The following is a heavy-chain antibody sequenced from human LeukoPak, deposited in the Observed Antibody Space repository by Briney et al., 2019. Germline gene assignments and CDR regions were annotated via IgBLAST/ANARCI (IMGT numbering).Heavy chain of an antibody. Sequence: GGSLRLSCAASGFTFSSYAMSWVRQAPGKGLEWVSAMSGTGGSTYYADSVKGRFTISRDNSKKTLYLQMNSLRAEDTAVYYCALAARAYYYYGMDVWGQGTTVTVSS. D-gene: IGHD6-6*01. CDR1: GFTFSSYA. CDR3: ALAARAYYYYGMDV. J-gene: IGHJ6*02. CDR2: MSGTGGST. V-gene: IGHV3-23*01.